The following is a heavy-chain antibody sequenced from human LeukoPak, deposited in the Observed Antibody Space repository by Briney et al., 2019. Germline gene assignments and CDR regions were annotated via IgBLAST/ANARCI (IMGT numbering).Heavy chain of an antibody. CDR2: IYYNGPT. D-gene: IGHD5-12*01. CDR1: GGSISSGGYY. CDR3: ARDSGYVSDY. J-gene: IGHJ4*02. Sequence: SETLSLTCTVSGGSISSGGYYWSWIRQHPGKGLEWIGYIYYNGPTYYNPSLKGRVTISVDTSKNQFSLNLTSATAADTAVYYCARDSGYVSDYWGQGTLVTVSS. V-gene: IGHV4-31*03.